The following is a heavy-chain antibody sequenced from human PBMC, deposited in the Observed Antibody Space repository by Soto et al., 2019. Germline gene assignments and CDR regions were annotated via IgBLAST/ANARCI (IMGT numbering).Heavy chain of an antibody. J-gene: IGHJ6*02. CDR1: GFTFSSYA. Sequence: GGSLRLSCAASGFTFSSYAMSWVRQAPGKGLEWVSAISGSGGSTYYADSVKGRFTISRDNYKNTLYLQMNSLRAEETAVYYCEKRLVPAAIMSGMDVWGQGTTVTVSS. D-gene: IGHD2-2*01. V-gene: IGHV3-23*01. CDR2: ISGSGGST. CDR3: EKRLVPAAIMSGMDV.